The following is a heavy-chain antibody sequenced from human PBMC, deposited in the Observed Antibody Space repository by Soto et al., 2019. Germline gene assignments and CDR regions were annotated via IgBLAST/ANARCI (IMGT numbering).Heavy chain of an antibody. Sequence: SVKVPCKASGGTFSSYTISWVRQAPGQGLEWMGRIIPILGIANYAQKFQGRVTITADKSTSTAYMELSSLRSEDTAVYYCASQPIVVVPAAKNMDVWGKGTTVTVSS. V-gene: IGHV1-69*02. J-gene: IGHJ6*03. CDR1: GGTFSSYT. D-gene: IGHD2-2*01. CDR3: ASQPIVVVPAAKNMDV. CDR2: IIPILGIA.